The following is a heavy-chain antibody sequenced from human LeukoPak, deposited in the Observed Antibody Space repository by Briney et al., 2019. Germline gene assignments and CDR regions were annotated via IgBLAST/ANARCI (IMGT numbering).Heavy chain of an antibody. CDR1: GFTFANYG. Sequence: GGSLRLSCVASGFTFANYGIHWVRQAPDKGLEWAAFIQHDSSNKYYADSVKGRFTISRDNSKNTLYLQMNSLRPEDTGVYYCVKEYYTDVWGEGTTVTVSS. V-gene: IGHV3-30*02. CDR2: IQHDSSNK. CDR3: VKEYYTDV. J-gene: IGHJ6*03.